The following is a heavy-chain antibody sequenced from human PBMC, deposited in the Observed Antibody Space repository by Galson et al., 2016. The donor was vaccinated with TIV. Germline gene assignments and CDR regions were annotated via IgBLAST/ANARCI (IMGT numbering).Heavy chain of an antibody. D-gene: IGHD5-18*01. CDR1: GDTFSSFV. CDR2: IIPLFGEA. CDR3: AKCRNTAMDTYYYYYGLDV. V-gene: IGHV1-69*01. J-gene: IGHJ6*02. Sequence: SCKASGDTFSSFVISWVRQAPGQGLEWMGGIIPLFGEAHYAQKFQGRVTISADESTSTVYMELSGLRSGDTAMYYCAKCRNTAMDTYYYYYGLDVWGQGTTATVSS.